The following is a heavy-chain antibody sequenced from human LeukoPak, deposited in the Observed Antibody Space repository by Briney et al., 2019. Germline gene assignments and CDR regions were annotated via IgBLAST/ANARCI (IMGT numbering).Heavy chain of an antibody. CDR3: ARGPPRYDYVWGSYRSPHFDY. V-gene: IGHV4-34*01. Sequence: ETLSLXXXXXGGSFXGYYWSWIRRPPGKGLEWIGEINHSGSTNYNPSLKSRVTISVDTSKNQFSLKLSSVTAADTAVYYCARGPPRYDYVWGSYRSPHFDYWGQGTLVTVSS. CDR2: INHSGST. CDR1: GGSFXGYY. D-gene: IGHD3-16*02. J-gene: IGHJ4*02.